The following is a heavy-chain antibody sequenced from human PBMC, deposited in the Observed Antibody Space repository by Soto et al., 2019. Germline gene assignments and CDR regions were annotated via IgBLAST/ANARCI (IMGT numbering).Heavy chain of an antibody. D-gene: IGHD2-2*01. CDR3: ARGEGYCTSTSCFAGHSWFDP. CDR2: INSDGSRI. V-gene: IGHV3-74*01. Sequence: GGSLRLSCAASGFTFNTYWMHWVRQAPGKGLVWVSRINSDGSRINYADSVKGRFTISRDNAKKTLSLQMNNLRAEDTAVYYCARGEGYCTSTSCFAGHSWFDPWGQGTLVTVSS. CDR1: GFTFNTYW. J-gene: IGHJ5*02.